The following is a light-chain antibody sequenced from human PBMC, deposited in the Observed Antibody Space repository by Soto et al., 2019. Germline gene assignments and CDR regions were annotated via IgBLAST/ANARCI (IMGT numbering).Light chain of an antibody. CDR3: QQYIRWPLT. CDR2: GAS. V-gene: IGKV3-15*01. Sequence: EVVLTQSPGTLSLSPGERATLSCRASQDVSSNLAWYQQKPGQAPSLLIYGASTRATGTPARFSGSGSGTEFTLTISSLQSEDYAVYFCQQYIRWPLTFGGGTKV. J-gene: IGKJ4*01. CDR1: QDVSSN.